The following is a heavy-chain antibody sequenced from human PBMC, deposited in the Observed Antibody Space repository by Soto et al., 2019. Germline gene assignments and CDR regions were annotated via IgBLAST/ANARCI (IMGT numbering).Heavy chain of an antibody. CDR2: IDPRSGAS. CDR3: ASVARYSSIRFGDFQH. D-gene: IGHD6-13*01. V-gene: IGHV1-2*02. J-gene: IGHJ1*01. Sequence: ASVKVSCNPSVYPFTDRSMHWVRQAPGLGLEWMGWIDPRSGASRKTQRFQGRFTITADKSTSTAYMELSSLRSEDTAVYYCASVARYSSIRFGDFQHWGQGTLVTVSS. CDR1: VYPFTDRS.